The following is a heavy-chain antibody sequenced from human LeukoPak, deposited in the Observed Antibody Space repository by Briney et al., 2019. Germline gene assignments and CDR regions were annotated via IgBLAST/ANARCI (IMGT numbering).Heavy chain of an antibody. CDR3: AKDLDCSGGTCHKAFDC. J-gene: IGHJ4*02. CDR1: GFTLSTYG. CDR2: IRYDGSDK. Sequence: PGGSLRLSCVASGFTLSTYGMHWVRQAPGKGLKWVAFIRYDGSDKFYGDSVKGRFTTSRDNSKNTLYLQMSRLRVEDTAVYYCAKDLDCSGGTCHKAFDCWGQGTLVTVSS. D-gene: IGHD2-15*01. V-gene: IGHV3-30*02.